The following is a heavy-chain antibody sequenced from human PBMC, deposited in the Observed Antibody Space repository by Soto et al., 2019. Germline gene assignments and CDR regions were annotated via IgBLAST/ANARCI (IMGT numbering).Heavy chain of an antibody. CDR2: IFSNDEK. D-gene: IGHD3-22*01. J-gene: IGHJ4*02. Sequence: SCPTLVNPTETLALTCTVSGFSLSNARMGVSWIRQPPGKALEWLAHIFSNDEKSYSTSLKNRLTISKDTSKSQVVLTMTNMDPVDTATYYCARSTRDYYDSSGSNFDYWGQGTLVTVSS. CDR1: GFSLSNARMG. CDR3: ARSTRDYYDSSGSNFDY. V-gene: IGHV2-26*01.